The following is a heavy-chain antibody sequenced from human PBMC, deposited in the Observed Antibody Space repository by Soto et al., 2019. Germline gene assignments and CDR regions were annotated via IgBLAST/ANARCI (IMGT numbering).Heavy chain of an antibody. V-gene: IGHV4-59*02. D-gene: IGHD4-4*01. CDR3: ARGTDYTQIASYHYGMDV. CDR1: GKSVSTFY. J-gene: IGHJ6*02. CDR2: AYYSGST. Sequence: TLSLTCTVSGKSVSTFYWSWIRQPPGKGLEWIGHAYYSGSTNYDPSLKSRVTISVDMSKNQVSLRLTSVTAADTAVYYCARGTDYTQIASYHYGMDVWGQGTSVTGSS.